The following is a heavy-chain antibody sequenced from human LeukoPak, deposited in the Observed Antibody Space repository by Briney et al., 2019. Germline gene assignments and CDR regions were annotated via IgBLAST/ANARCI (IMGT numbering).Heavy chain of an antibody. D-gene: IGHD3-22*01. CDR3: ARGPSGYYYG. Sequence: SVTLSLTCTVSGGFIASYSWSWIRQPAGKGLEWIGRIYTSGGSDYNPSLKSRVTMSLDTSKNQFYLKMTSVTAADTAVYYCARGPSGYYYGWGQGILVTASS. V-gene: IGHV4-4*07. J-gene: IGHJ4*02. CDR1: GGFIASYS. CDR2: IYTSGGS.